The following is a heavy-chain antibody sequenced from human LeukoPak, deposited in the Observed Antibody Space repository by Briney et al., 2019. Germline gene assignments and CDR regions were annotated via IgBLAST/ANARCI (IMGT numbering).Heavy chain of an antibody. V-gene: IGHV3-21*01. CDR3: ARDDYSDSPTYYNGMDV. CDR1: GFTFTDYT. Sequence: AGGSLRLSCAASGFTFTDYTLNWVRQAPGKGLEWVSSMCGIGGFVHYADSVKGRFTISRDNARSSLFLQMTSLRAEDTAVYFCARDDYSDSPTYYNGMDVWGQGTAVTVSS. J-gene: IGHJ6*02. D-gene: IGHD4/OR15-4a*01. CDR2: MCGIGGFV.